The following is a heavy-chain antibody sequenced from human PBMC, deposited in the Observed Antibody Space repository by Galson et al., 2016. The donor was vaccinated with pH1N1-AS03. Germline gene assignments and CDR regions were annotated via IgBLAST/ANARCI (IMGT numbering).Heavy chain of an antibody. D-gene: IGHD6-13*01. V-gene: IGHV4-59*01. J-gene: IGHJ4*02. CDR3: ARGMSSAGDYFDY. CDR2: IHYSGST. Sequence: SWIRQPPGKGLEWIGYIHYSGSTNYSPYLKSRVTISVDTSKNQFSLKLTSVTAADTALYYCARGMSSAGDYFDYWGQGTLFTVSS.